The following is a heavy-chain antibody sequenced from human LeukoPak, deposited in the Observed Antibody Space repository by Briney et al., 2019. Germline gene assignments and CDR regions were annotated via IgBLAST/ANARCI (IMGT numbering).Heavy chain of an antibody. D-gene: IGHD4-17*01. CDR3: ARDQDYGDLYYYGMDV. J-gene: IGHJ6*02. CDR1: GYTFTSYG. CDR2: ISAYNGNT. V-gene: IGHV1-18*01. Sequence: GASVKVSCKASGYTFTSYGISWVRQAPGQGLEWMGWISAYNGNTNYAQKLQGRVTMTTDTSTSTAYMELRSLRSDDTAVYYCARDQDYGDLYYYGMDVWGQGTTVTVSS.